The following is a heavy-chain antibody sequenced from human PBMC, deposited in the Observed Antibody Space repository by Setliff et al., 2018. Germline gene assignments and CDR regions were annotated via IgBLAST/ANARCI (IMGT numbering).Heavy chain of an antibody. CDR2: SDPEDGET. CDR1: GYTLTELS. Sequence: WASVKVSCKVSGYTLTELSMHWVRQAPGKGLEWMGGSDPEDGETIYAQKFQGRVAMTEDTSTDTAYMELSSLRSEDTAVYYCAADYYDSSGYGYWGQGTLVTVSS. V-gene: IGHV1-24*01. D-gene: IGHD3-22*01. J-gene: IGHJ4*02. CDR3: AADYYDSSGYGY.